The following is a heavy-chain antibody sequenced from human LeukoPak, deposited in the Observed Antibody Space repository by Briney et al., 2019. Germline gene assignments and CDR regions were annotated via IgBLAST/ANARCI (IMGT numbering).Heavy chain of an antibody. D-gene: IGHD1-26*01. CDR2: ISGRDGNT. V-gene: IGHV3-23*01. Sequence: GGSLRLSCAASGFTFSTYDMNWVRQAPGKGLEWVSAISGRDGNTYYADSVKGRFTISRDNSKNTLYLQMNSLRAEDTAVYYCAKFDAEYTGSYSYYYYMDVRGKGTTVTVSS. J-gene: IGHJ6*03. CDR1: GFTFSTYD. CDR3: AKFDAEYTGSYSYYYYMDV.